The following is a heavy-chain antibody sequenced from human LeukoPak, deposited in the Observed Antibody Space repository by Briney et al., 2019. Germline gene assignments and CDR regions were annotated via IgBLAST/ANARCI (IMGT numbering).Heavy chain of an antibody. CDR2: ISDSGGST. CDR1: GFTFSSYW. D-gene: IGHD3-10*01. V-gene: IGHV3-23*01. J-gene: IGHJ4*02. Sequence: GGSLRLSCVASGFTFSSYWMTWVCQAPGKGLEWVSGISDSGGSTYYADSVKGRFTISRDNSKNTLYLQMNSLRAEDTAVYYCAKDSSMVRGDYDYFDYWGQGTLVTVSS. CDR3: AKDSSMVRGDYDYFDY.